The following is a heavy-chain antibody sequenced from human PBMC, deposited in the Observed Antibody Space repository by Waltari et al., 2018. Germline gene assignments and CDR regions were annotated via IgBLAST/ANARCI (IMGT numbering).Heavy chain of an antibody. CDR3: TTDQGTWELLLYYVDY. Sequence: EVQLVESGGGLVKPGGSLRLSCAASGFTFSNAWMSWVRQAPGKGLEWVGRIKSNTDGGKTDYAAPGKGRFTISRDDSKNTLYLQRNSLKTEDTAVYYCTTDQGTWELLLYYVDYWGQGTLVTVSS. CDR2: IKSNTDGGKT. J-gene: IGHJ4*02. D-gene: IGHD1-26*01. CDR1: GFTFSNAW. V-gene: IGHV3-15*01.